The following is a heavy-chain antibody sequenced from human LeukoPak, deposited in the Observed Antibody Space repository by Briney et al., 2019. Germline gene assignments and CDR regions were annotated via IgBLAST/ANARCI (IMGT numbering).Heavy chain of an antibody. V-gene: IGHV4-38-2*01. J-gene: IGHJ4*02. D-gene: IGHD5-24*01. Sequence: PSETLSLTCAVSGYSISSGYYWGWIRQPPGKGLEWIGSIYHSGSTYYNPSLKSRVTISVDTSKNQFSLKLSSVTAADTAVYYCARHWPVEMATPFDCWGQGTLVTVSS. CDR2: IYHSGST. CDR1: GYSISSGYY. CDR3: ARHWPVEMATPFDC.